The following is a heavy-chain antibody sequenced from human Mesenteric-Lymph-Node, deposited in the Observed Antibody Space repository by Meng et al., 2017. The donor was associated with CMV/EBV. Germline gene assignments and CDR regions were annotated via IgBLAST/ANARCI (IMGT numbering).Heavy chain of an antibody. D-gene: IGHD2-2*01. J-gene: IGHJ4*02. Sequence: ASVKVSCKASGYTFSSYDISWVRQAPGQGLEWMGWITTYNGNTNYAQNLQGRATMTTDTSTSTAYMELRSLRSDDTAVYYCARVPAAILSYYFDYWGQGTLVTVSS. CDR2: ITTYNGNT. CDR3: ARVPAAILSYYFDY. V-gene: IGHV1-18*01. CDR1: GYTFSSYD.